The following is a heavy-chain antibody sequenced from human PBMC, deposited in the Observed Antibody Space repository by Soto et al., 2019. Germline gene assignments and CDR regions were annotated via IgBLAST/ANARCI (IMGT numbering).Heavy chain of an antibody. CDR1: GFTFSSYG. V-gene: IGHV3-33*01. CDR3: ARGSAVAAAGRILDP. Sequence: QVQLVESGGGVVQPGRSLRLSCAASGFTFSSYGMHWVRQAPGKGLEWVSVIWYDGSNKYYADSVKGRFMISRDNSKNTLYLQMNGLRAEDTAVYYCARGSAVAAAGRILDPWGQGTLVTVSS. D-gene: IGHD6-13*01. CDR2: IWYDGSNK. J-gene: IGHJ5*02.